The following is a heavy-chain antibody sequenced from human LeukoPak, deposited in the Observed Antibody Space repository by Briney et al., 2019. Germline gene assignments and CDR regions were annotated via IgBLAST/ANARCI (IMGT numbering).Heavy chain of an antibody. V-gene: IGHV1-8*01. J-gene: IGHJ5*02. CDR1: GYTFTSYD. CDR2: MSPNSGNT. Sequence: ASVKVSCKASGYTFTSYDINWVRQATGQGLEWMGWMSPNSGNTGYAQKFQGRVTMTRNTSISTAYMELSSLRSEDTAVYYCARVRVVVVVAAIHDWFDPWGQGTLVTVSS. D-gene: IGHD2-15*01. CDR3: ARVRVVVVVAAIHDWFDP.